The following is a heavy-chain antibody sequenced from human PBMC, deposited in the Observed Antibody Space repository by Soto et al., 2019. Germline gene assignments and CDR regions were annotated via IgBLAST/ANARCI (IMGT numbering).Heavy chain of an antibody. V-gene: IGHV4-4*02. D-gene: IGHD6-13*01. J-gene: IGHJ5*02. Sequence: QVQLQESGPGLVKPSGTLSLTCAVSGGSISSSNWWSWVRQPPGKGLEWMGEIYHSGSTNYNPSLKGRGTISVDKSKNQFSVKLSSATASDTAGYYCGRRRCEAACTYVRQLLSWVEGTLVTVSS. CDR1: GGSISSSNW. CDR3: GRRRCEAACTYVRQLLS. CDR2: IYHSGST.